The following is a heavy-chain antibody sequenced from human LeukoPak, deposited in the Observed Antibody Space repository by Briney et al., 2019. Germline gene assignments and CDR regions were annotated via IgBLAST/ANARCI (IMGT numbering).Heavy chain of an antibody. CDR2: IYYSGST. CDR3: ARVGSHGIVVVLRFDY. J-gene: IGHJ4*02. Sequence: SETLSLTCTVSGGSISSSSYYWGWIRQPPGKGLEWIGSIYYSGSTYYNPSPKSRVTISVDTSKNQFSLKLSSVTAADTAVYYCARVGSHGIVVVLRFDYWGQGTLVTVSS. D-gene: IGHD2-21*01. CDR1: GGSISSSSYY. V-gene: IGHV4-39*07.